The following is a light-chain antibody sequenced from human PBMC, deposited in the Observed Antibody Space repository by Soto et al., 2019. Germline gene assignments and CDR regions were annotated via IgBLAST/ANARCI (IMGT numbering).Light chain of an antibody. V-gene: IGLV2-11*01. CDR3: CSYAGSDTYAV. CDR2: DVS. J-gene: IGLJ2*01. Sequence: QSVLTQPRSVSGSPGQSVTISCTGTSSDVGGYNYVSWYQRQPGKAPKLMIYDVSKRPSGVPDRFSGSKSGNTASLRISGLQAEDEADYYCCSYAGSDTYAVFGGGTKVTVL. CDR1: SSDVGGYNY.